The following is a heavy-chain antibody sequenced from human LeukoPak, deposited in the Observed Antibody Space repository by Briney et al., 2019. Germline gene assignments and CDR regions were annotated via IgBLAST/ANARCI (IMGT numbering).Heavy chain of an antibody. D-gene: IGHD6-19*01. CDR2: IYYSGST. V-gene: IGHV4-39*07. Sequence: SETLSLTCTVSGGSISSSSYYWGWIRQPPGKGLEWIGSIYYSGSTYYNPSLKSRVTISVDTSKNQFSLKLSSVTAADTAVYYCARVHYGRGPVAGPWGYWGQGTLVTVSS. CDR3: ARVHYGRGPVAGPWGY. CDR1: GGSISSSSYY. J-gene: IGHJ4*02.